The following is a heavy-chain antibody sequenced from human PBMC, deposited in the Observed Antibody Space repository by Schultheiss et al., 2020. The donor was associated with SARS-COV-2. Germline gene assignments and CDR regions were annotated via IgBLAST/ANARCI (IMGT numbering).Heavy chain of an antibody. CDR1: GFTFSSYA. V-gene: IGHV3-30*01. Sequence: GGSLRLSCAASGFTFSSYAMHWVRQAPGKGLEWVAVISYDGSNKYYADSVKGRFTISRDNSKNTLYLQMNSLRAEDTAVYYCARSEGYYDSSGYYYPFDYWGRGNRVTVAT. J-gene: IGHJ4*02. CDR3: ARSEGYYDSSGYYYPFDY. D-gene: IGHD3-22*01. CDR2: ISYDGSNK.